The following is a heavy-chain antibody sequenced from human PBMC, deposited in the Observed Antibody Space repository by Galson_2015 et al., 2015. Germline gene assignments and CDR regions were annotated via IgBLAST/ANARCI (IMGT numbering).Heavy chain of an antibody. Sequence: SVKVSCKASGGTFSSYAISWERQAPGQGLEWMGGIIPIFGTANYAQKFQGRVTITADESTSTAYMELSSLRSEDTAVYYCARTYYYDSSGYYYPHYYYYYMDVWGKGTTVTVSS. D-gene: IGHD3-22*01. CDR2: IIPIFGTA. CDR1: GGTFSSYA. J-gene: IGHJ6*03. CDR3: ARTYYYDSSGYYYPHYYYYYMDV. V-gene: IGHV1-69*13.